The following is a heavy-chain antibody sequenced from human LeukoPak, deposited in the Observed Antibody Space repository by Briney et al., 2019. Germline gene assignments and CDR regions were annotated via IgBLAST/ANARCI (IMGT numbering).Heavy chain of an antibody. D-gene: IGHD3-10*01. CDR2: IIPIFGTA. CDR3: ARDGHGSGSYYFDY. CDR1: GGTFSSYA. V-gene: IGHV1-69*13. Sequence: ASVKVSCKASGGTFSSYAISWVRQAPGQGLEWMGGIIPIFGTANYAQKFQGRVTITADESTSTAYMELSSLRSEDTAVYYCARDGHGSGSYYFDYWGEGSVVTVSS. J-gene: IGHJ4*02.